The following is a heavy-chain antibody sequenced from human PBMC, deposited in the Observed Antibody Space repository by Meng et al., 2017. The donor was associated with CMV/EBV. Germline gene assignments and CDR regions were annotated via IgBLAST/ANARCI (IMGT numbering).Heavy chain of an antibody. V-gene: IGHV4-38-2*02. D-gene: IGHD3-16*01. CDR3: ARVGVGYDSAFDP. Sequence: ESLKISCTVSGYSISSGYYWGWIRQPPGKGLEWIGSIYHSGSTYYNPSLKSRVTISVDTSKNQFSLKLSSVTAADTAVYYCARVGVGYDSAFDPWGQGTLVTVSS. CDR1: GYSISSGYY. J-gene: IGHJ5*02. CDR2: IYHSGST.